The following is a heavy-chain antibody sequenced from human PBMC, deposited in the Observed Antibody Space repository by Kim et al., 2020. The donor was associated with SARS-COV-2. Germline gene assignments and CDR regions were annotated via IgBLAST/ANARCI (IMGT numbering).Heavy chain of an antibody. CDR1: GGSISSGGYY. Sequence: SETLSLTCTVSGGSISSGGYYWSWIRQHPGKGLEWIGYIYYSGSTYYNPSLKSRVTISVDTSKNQFSLKPSSVTAADTAVYYCARDRRMEVLTYYYYGMDVWGQGTTVTVSS. J-gene: IGHJ6*02. D-gene: IGHD2-8*02. V-gene: IGHV4-31*03. CDR2: IYYSGST. CDR3: ARDRRMEVLTYYYYGMDV.